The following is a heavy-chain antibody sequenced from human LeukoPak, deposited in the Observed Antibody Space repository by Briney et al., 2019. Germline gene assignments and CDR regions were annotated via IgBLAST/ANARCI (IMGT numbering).Heavy chain of an antibody. CDR3: ARGADCSSTSCPWYYHYYMDV. V-gene: IGHV1-8*01. CDR1: GYTFTSYD. CDR2: MNPNSGNT. D-gene: IGHD2-2*01. Sequence: ASVKVSCKASGYTFTSYDINWVRQATGQGLEWMGWMNPNSGNTGYAQKFQGRVTMTRNTSISTAYMELSSLRSEDTAVYYCARGADCSSTSCPWYYHYYMDVWGKGTTVTVSS. J-gene: IGHJ6*03.